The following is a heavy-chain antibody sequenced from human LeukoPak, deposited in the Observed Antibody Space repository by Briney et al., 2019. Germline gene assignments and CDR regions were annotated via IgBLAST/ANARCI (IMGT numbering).Heavy chain of an antibody. D-gene: IGHD3-9*01. CDR3: AKWGDYDVLTGYYVSDY. CDR1: GFTFSNYA. V-gene: IGHV3-23*01. J-gene: IGHJ4*02. CDR2: ITGSGGNT. Sequence: PGASLRLSCAAFGFTFSNYAMSWVRQAPGKGLEWVSAITGSGGNTYYADSVKGRFTISRDNSKNTVFLQMNSLRAEDTAVYYCAKWGDYDVLTGYYVSDYWGQGTLVTVSS.